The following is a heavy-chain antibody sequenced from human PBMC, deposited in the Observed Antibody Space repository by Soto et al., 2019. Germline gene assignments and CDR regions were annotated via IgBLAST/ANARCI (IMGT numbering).Heavy chain of an antibody. CDR2: IIDSGGST. Sequence: GGSLTLSCAASGFTFSSCAMGWVRQAPGKGLEWVSDIIDSGGSTYYADSVKGRFTISRDNSKSTLYLQMNSLRAEDTALYYCAKADSSGYYFPFDYWGQGTLVTVSS. CDR3: AKADSSGYYFPFDY. D-gene: IGHD3-22*01. J-gene: IGHJ4*02. V-gene: IGHV3-23*01. CDR1: GFTFSSCA.